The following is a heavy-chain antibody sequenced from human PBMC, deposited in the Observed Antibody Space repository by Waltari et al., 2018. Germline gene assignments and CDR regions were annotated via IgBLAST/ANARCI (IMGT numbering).Heavy chain of an antibody. CDR1: GGSFSGYY. Sequence: QVQLQQWGAGLLKPSETLSLTCAVYGGSFSGYYWSWIRQPPGKGLEWIGEINHSGSTNYNPSLKSRVTISVDTSKNQFSLKPSSVTAADTAVYYCARYKRTTRKAGYMDVWGKGTTVTVSS. J-gene: IGHJ6*04. CDR2: INHSGST. V-gene: IGHV4-34*01. CDR3: ARYKRTTRKAGYMDV. D-gene: IGHD4-4*01.